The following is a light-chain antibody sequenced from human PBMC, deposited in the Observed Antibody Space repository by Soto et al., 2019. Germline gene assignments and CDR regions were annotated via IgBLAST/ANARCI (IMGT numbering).Light chain of an antibody. J-gene: IGLJ1*01. CDR3: SSYTSSSTLHYV. V-gene: IGLV2-14*01. Sequence: QSALTQPASVSGSPGQSITISCTGTSSDVVGYNYVSWYQQHPGKAPKLMIYDVSNRPSGVSNRFSGSKSGNTASLTISGLQAEDEADYYCSSYTSSSTLHYVFGTGTKVTVL. CDR2: DVS. CDR1: SSDVVGYNY.